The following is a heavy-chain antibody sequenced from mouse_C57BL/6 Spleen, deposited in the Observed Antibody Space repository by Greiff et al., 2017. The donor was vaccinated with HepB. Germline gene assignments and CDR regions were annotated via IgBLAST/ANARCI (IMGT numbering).Heavy chain of an antibody. V-gene: IGHV1-52*01. CDR3: ATLYC. J-gene: IGHJ2*01. CDR2: IDPSDSET. CDR1: GYTFTSYW. Sequence: QVQLKQPGAELVKPGSSVKLSCKASGYTFTSYWMHWVQQTPIQGLEWIGNIDPSDSETHYNQKFKDKATFTVDKSSSTAYMQISSLTSEDSAVYYCATLYCWGQGTTLTASS.